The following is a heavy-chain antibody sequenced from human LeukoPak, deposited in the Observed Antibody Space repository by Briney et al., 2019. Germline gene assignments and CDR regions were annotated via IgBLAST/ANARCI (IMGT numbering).Heavy chain of an antibody. D-gene: IGHD3-3*01. CDR2: ISSSSSTI. CDR3: ARDSITIFGVVIYPGAFDI. CDR1: GFTFSSYS. J-gene: IGHJ3*02. V-gene: IGHV3-48*01. Sequence: GGSLRLSCAASGFTFSSYSMNWVRQAPGKGLEWVSYISSSSSTIYYADSVEGRFTISRDNAKNSLYLQMNSLRAEDTAVYYCARDSITIFGVVIYPGAFDIWGQGTMVTVSS.